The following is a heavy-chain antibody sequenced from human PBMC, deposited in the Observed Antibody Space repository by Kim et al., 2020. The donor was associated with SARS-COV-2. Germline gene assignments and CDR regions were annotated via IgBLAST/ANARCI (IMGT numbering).Heavy chain of an antibody. V-gene: IGHV3-33*08. CDR1: GFTFSSYD. J-gene: IGHJ4*02. Sequence: GGSLRLSCAASGFTFSSYDMRWVRQAPGKGLEWVAVIWYDGSNEYYADSVKGRFTISRDNSKNTLYLQMNSLRAEDTAVYFCARDRILYIGEYYFAYWGRGTVVSVSA. D-gene: IGHD3-10*01. CDR3: ARDRILYIGEYYFAY. CDR2: IWYDGSNE.